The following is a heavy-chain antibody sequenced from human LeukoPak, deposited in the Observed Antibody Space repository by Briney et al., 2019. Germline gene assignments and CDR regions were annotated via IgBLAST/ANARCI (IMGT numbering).Heavy chain of an antibody. J-gene: IGHJ4*02. D-gene: IGHD3-22*01. V-gene: IGHV3-11*01. CDR1: GFTFSDYY. Sequence: EGSLRLSCAASGFTFSDYYMSWIRQAPGKGLEWVSYISSSGSTIYYADSVKGRFTISRDNAKNSLYLQMNSLRAEDTAVYYCARALTYYYDSSGYYWGQGTLVTVSS. CDR3: ARALTYYYDSSGYY. CDR2: ISSSGSTI.